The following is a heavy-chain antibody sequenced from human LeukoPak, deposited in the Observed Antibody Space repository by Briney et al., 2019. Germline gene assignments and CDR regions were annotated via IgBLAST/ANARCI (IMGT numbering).Heavy chain of an antibody. Sequence: GGSLRLSCAASGFTFSSYSMNWVRQAPGKGLEWVSYISSSSSTIYYADSVKGRFTISRDNAKNSLYLQMNSLRAEDTAVYYCARDRGSGWFHHDAFDIWGQGTMVTVSS. J-gene: IGHJ3*02. CDR1: GFTFSSYS. CDR2: ISSSSSTI. CDR3: ARDRGSGWFHHDAFDI. V-gene: IGHV3-48*01. D-gene: IGHD6-19*01.